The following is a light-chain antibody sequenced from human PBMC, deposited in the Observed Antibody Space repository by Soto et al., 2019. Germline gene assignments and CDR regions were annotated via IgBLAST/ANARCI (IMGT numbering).Light chain of an antibody. CDR2: EVS. Sequence: QSALTPPASVSGSPGQSITISCTGTSSDVGANNYVSWYQQHPGKAPKLMIYEVSNRPSGVSYRFSGSKSGNTASLTISGLQAEDEADYHCSSFTSSRTLLFGGGTKVTVL. CDR3: SSFTSSRTLL. J-gene: IGLJ2*01. V-gene: IGLV2-14*01. CDR1: SSDVGANNY.